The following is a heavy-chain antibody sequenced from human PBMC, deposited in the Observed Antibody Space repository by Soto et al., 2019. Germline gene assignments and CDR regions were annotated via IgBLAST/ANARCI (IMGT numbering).Heavy chain of an antibody. CDR3: ARGADPTYFDY. CDR2: INTYNGNT. Sequence: QVQLVQSGAEVKKPGASVRVSCKASGYTFTNYGVSWVRQAPGQGLERMGWINTYNGNTNYEQKFQGRVTVTTDTPTTTAYMELRSLRSDDTAVYYCARGADPTYFDYCGQGTLVTVSS. CDR1: GYTFTNYG. J-gene: IGHJ4*02. D-gene: IGHD6-25*01. V-gene: IGHV1-18*01.